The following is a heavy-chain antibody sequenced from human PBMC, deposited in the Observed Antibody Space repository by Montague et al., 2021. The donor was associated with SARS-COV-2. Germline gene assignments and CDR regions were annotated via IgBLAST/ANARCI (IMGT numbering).Heavy chain of an antibody. CDR1: GDSITNTRYF. CDR2: IYHNGKT. D-gene: IGHD1-7*01. Sequence: SETLSLTCKVSGDSITNTRYFWGWIRQPPGKALEWIGSIYHNGKTYYNPSLESRALLSIDTSKNQFSLRLSSVIASDTAVYYCAVELNYFSDYWGQGFLVTVSS. J-gene: IGHJ4*02. CDR3: AVELNYFSDY. V-gene: IGHV4-39*01.